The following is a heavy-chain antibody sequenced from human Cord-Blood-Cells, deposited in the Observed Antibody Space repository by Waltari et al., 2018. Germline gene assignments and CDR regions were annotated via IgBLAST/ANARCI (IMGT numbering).Heavy chain of an antibody. CDR2: FYYSGGT. Sequence: QLQLQESGPGLVKPSETLSLTCTVSGGPISSSSYYWGWIRQPPGKGLEWIGSFYYSGGTNSTPSLKSRVTISVDTSKNQFSLKLSSVTAADTAVYYCARHPPPYYDSSGYDYWGQGTLVTVSS. CDR3: ARHPPPYYDSSGYDY. D-gene: IGHD3-22*01. J-gene: IGHJ4*02. CDR1: GGPISSSSYY. V-gene: IGHV4-39*01.